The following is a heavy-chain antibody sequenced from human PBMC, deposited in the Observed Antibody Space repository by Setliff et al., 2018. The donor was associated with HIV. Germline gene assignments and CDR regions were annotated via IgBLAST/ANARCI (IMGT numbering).Heavy chain of an antibody. CDR1: GYTSTSYD. Sequence: ASVKVSCKASGYTSTSYDINWVRQAPGQGLELMGWINTATGSPRFAQGFRGRFGFSLDASVTTTYLHINNLEAADSAIYYCARDGADYNFRSGTHPFDIWGQGTLVTVSS. CDR2: INTATGSP. J-gene: IGHJ4*02. D-gene: IGHD3-3*01. V-gene: IGHV7-4-1*02. CDR3: ARDGADYNFRSGTHPFDI.